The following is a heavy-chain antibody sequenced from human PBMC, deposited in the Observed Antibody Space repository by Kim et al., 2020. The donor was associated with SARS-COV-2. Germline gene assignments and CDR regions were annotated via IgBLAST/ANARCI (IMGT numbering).Heavy chain of an antibody. J-gene: IGHJ4*02. Sequence: DGGTTDYAAPVKGRFTISRDDSKNTLYLQMNSLKTEDTAVYYCTTNRTRSWGQGTLVTVSS. D-gene: IGHD6-6*01. V-gene: IGHV3-15*01. CDR2: DGGTT. CDR3: TTNRTRS.